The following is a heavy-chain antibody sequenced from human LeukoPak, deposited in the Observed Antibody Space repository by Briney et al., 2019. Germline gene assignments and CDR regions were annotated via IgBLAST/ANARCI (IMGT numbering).Heavy chain of an antibody. D-gene: IGHD3-22*01. CDR3: ARGRDCYDSSGYYGGYYFDY. CDR1: GFNFGIYG. J-gene: IGHJ4*02. V-gene: IGHV3-33*01. Sequence: PGRSLRLSCTASGFNFGIYGMHWVRQAPGKGLEWVAVMWDDGTNEYYVESVKGRFTISRDNGKRTLYLQMNSLRAEDTAVYYCARGRDCYDSSGYYGGYYFDYWGQGTLVTVSS. CDR2: MWDDGTNE.